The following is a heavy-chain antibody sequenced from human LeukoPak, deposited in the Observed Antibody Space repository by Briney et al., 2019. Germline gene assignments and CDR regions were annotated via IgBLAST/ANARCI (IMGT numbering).Heavy chain of an antibody. Sequence: GGSLRLSCAASGFTFRSYAMSWVRQAPGKGLEWVSAISGSGGSTDYADSVKGRFTISRDNAKNSLYLQVNSLRAEDTAVYYCARAAAGYYFDYWGQGTLVTVSS. J-gene: IGHJ4*02. CDR2: ISGSGGST. D-gene: IGHD6-13*01. CDR1: GFTFRSYA. V-gene: IGHV3-23*01. CDR3: ARAAAGYYFDY.